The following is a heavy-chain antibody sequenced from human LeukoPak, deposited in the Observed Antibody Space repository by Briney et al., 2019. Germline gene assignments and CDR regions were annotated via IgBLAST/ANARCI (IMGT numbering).Heavy chain of an antibody. Sequence: SETLSLTCTVSGGSISSYYWSWLRQLAGKGLEWIGRIYTSGSTNYNPSLKSRVTMSVDTSKNQFSLKLSSVTAADTAVYYCARDLVTMVRGVIVDCFDYWGQGTLVTVSS. CDR2: IYTSGST. D-gene: IGHD3-10*01. J-gene: IGHJ4*02. V-gene: IGHV4-4*07. CDR1: GGSISSYY. CDR3: ARDLVTMVRGVIVDCFDY.